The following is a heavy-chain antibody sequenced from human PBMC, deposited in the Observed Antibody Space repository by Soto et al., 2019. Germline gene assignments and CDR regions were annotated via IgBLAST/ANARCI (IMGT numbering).Heavy chain of an antibody. J-gene: IGHJ5*02. CDR2: ISSSSSYI. Sequence: GGSVRLSCAASVFTFSSYSMHWVRQAPGKGLEWFSSISSSSSYIYYAYSVKGRFTISRDNAKNSLYLKMHSLSAEDTAVDYCASSQQRTPYNWFEPGGQGTLVHVSS. CDR3: ASSQQRTPYNWFEP. V-gene: IGHV3-21*01. D-gene: IGHD6-25*01. CDR1: VFTFSSYS.